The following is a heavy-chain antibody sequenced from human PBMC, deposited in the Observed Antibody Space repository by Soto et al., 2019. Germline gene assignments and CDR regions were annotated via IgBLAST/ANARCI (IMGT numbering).Heavy chain of an antibody. V-gene: IGHV3-23*01. CDR1: GLDFSSEV. Sequence: GGSLRLSCAASGLDFSSEVMCWVRQAPGKGLEWVSSISGSGRTIYHADSMRGRFAISRDNSKNSLYLQLNNLRVDDTAVYYCAEVAPAYYYSIDVGGKGTTVTVSS. J-gene: IGHJ6*04. CDR3: AEVAPAYYYSIDV. CDR2: ISGSGRTI.